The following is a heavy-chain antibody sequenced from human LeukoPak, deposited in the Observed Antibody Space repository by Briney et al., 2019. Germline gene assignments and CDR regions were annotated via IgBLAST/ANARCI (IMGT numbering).Heavy chain of an antibody. CDR1: GFTFSSYA. J-gene: IGHJ4*02. Sequence: GAFLRLSCAASGFTFSSYAMSWVRQAPGKGLEWVSAISGSGGSTYYADSAKGRFTISRDNSKNTLYLQMNSLRAEDTAVYYCAKDRLVVVTAIAGYFDYWGQGTLVTVSS. CDR2: ISGSGGST. CDR3: AKDRLVVVTAIAGYFDY. D-gene: IGHD2-21*02. V-gene: IGHV3-23*01.